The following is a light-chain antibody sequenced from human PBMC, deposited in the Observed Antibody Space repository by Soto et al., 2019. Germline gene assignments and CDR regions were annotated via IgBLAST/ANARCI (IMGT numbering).Light chain of an antibody. Sequence: EIVLTQPPGTLSLSPGERATLSCRASQSVRSSYLAWYQQKPGQAPRLLIYGASSRATGIPDRFSGSGSGTDFTLTISRLEPEDFAVYYCQQYGSSPFTFGQGTRLEIK. V-gene: IGKV3-20*01. CDR2: GAS. CDR1: QSVRSSY. CDR3: QQYGSSPFT. J-gene: IGKJ5*01.